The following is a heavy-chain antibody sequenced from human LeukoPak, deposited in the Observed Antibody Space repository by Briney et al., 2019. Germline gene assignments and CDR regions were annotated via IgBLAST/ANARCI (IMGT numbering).Heavy chain of an antibody. D-gene: IGHD4-17*01. CDR2: IRQDGSEA. CDR1: GFTFSDYW. V-gene: IGHV3-7*01. CDR3: VRDWPDHDGNYGLH. Sequence: GGSLRLSCAASGFTFSDYWMTWVRQAPGKGLEWVANIRQDGSEAFYLDSVKGRFTISRDNAQASLFLQLNSLRAEDTAVYYCVRDWPDHDGNYGLHWGQGTTVTVSS. J-gene: IGHJ4*02.